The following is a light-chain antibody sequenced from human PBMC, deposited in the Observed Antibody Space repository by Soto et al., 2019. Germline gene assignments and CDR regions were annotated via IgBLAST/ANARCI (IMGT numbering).Light chain of an antibody. CDR1: QSISSW. J-gene: IGKJ1*01. V-gene: IGKV1-5*03. CDR3: QQYNSYSWT. CDR2: QVS. Sequence: DIQMTQSPSALSASVGDRVTITCRASQSISSWLAWYQQKPGKAPKLLIYQVSTLESGVPSRFGGTGSGTEFTLTISSLQPDDFATYYCQQYNSYSWTFGQGTKVDI.